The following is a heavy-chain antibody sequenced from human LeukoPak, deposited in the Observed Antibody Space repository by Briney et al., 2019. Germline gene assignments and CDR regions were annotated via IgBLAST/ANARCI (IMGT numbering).Heavy chain of an antibody. CDR2: TRNKAYGFTT. CDR1: GFTLSDHY. CDR3: AKIPLPGIAAPGSSKPRPYYFHS. Sequence: GGSLRLSCAASGFTLSDHYMDWVRQAPGKGLEWVGRTRNKAYGFTTEYAASVKGRFTVPRDDSTNSLYLQMNSLKTEDTAVYYCAKIPLPGIAAPGSSKPRPYYFHSWGQGTLVTVSS. V-gene: IGHV3-72*01. D-gene: IGHD6-13*01. J-gene: IGHJ4*02.